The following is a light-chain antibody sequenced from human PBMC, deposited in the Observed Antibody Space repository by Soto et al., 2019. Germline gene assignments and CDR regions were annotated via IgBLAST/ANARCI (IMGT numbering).Light chain of an antibody. CDR2: GAS. V-gene: IGKV3-20*01. CDR3: QQNGISPLT. J-gene: IGKJ4*01. CDR1: QSVSSTY. Sequence: EIVLTQSPGTLSLSPGERATLSCRASQSVSSTYLAWYQQKPGQAPRLLIYGASNMATGIPDRFSGSGSGTDFTLTISRLEPEDFAVYYCQQNGISPLTFGGGAKVEIK.